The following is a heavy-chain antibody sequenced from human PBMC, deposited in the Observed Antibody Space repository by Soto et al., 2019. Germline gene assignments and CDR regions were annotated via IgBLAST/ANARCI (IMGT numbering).Heavy chain of an antibody. Sequence: GGSLRLSCAASGFTFSSYGMHWVRQAPGKGLEWVAVISYDGSNKYYADSVKGRFTISRDNSKNTLYLQMNSLRAEDTAVYYCAITRAYMADLWYWGQGTLVTVSS. CDR3: AITRAYMADLWY. J-gene: IGHJ4*02. V-gene: IGHV3-30*03. CDR2: ISYDGSNK. D-gene: IGHD7-27*01. CDR1: GFTFSSYG.